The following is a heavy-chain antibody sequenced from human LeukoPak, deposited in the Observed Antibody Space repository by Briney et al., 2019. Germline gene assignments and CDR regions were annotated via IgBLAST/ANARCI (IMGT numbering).Heavy chain of an antibody. J-gene: IGHJ4*02. Sequence: PGGSLRLSCAASGFTVSSNYMSWVRQAPGEGLEWVPVIYSGGSTYYADSVKGRFTISRDNSKNTLYLQMNSLRAEDTAVYYCARVEMATMNFDYWGQGTLVTVSS. CDR3: ARVEMATMNFDY. CDR1: GFTVSSNY. V-gene: IGHV3-53*01. CDR2: IYSGGST. D-gene: IGHD5-24*01.